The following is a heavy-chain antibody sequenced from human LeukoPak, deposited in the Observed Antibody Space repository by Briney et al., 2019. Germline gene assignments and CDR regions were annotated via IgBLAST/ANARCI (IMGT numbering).Heavy chain of an antibody. CDR2: IYTSGST. CDR1: GGSISSGSYY. J-gene: IGHJ4*02. D-gene: IGHD3-22*01. Sequence: SETLSLTCTVSGGSISSGSYYWSWIRQPAGQGLEWIGRIYTSGSTNYNPSLKSRVTISVDTSKNQFSLKLSSVTAADTAVYYCARAHSHCYDISGYSIDYWGQGTLVTVSS. V-gene: IGHV4-61*02. CDR3: ARAHSHCYDISGYSIDY.